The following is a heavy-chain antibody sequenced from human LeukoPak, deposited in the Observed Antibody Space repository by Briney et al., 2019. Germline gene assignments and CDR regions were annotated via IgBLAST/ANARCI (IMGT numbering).Heavy chain of an antibody. CDR1: QFTLSSYN. CDR3: VGDKDYAFDT. V-gene: IGHV3-21*05. J-gene: IGHJ3*02. CDR2: IGASGNY. D-gene: IGHD4-11*01. Sequence: GGSLRLSCTPSQFTLSSYNLNWVRQASGKGLEWIAYIGASGNYYYSDSVKGRFTISRDNAKNSLFLQMNSLRAEDTAVYYCVGDKDYAFDTWGQGTMVTVSS.